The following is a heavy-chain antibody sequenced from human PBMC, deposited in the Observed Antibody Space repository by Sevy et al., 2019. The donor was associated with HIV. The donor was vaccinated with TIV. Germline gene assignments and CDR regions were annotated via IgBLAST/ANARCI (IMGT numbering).Heavy chain of an antibody. CDR3: ARRPDFGVVIPTGVMDV. J-gene: IGHJ6*02. Sequence: GGSLRLSCAASGFTFSTYAMTWVRQAPGKGLQWVSVISVSGGSTYYADSVKGRFTISRDNSKNTMYLQMNSLRAEDTDVYYCARRPDFGVVIPTGVMDVWGQGTTVTVSS. V-gene: IGHV3-23*01. CDR1: GFTFSTYA. CDR2: ISVSGGST. D-gene: IGHD3-3*01.